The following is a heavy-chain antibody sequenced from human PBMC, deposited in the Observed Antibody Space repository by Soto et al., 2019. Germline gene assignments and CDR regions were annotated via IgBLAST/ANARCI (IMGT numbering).Heavy chain of an antibody. V-gene: IGHV1-8*01. CDR2: MNAKSGDT. Sequence: GASLKVSCKASGYTFSDFDINWLRQASGQGPERMGWMNAKSGDTFFPQRFQGKFNMTWDTSLSTAYMEVGSLTSDDTAIYYCARGNPFNYAGFDVWGQGTTVTVSS. CDR3: ARGNPFNYAGFDV. CDR1: GYTFSDFD. D-gene: IGHD3-16*01. J-gene: IGHJ6*02.